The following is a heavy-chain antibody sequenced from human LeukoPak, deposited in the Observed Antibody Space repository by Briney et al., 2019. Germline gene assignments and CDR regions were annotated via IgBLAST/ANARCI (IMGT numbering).Heavy chain of an antibody. CDR3: ARMEEYQLLGHGWFDP. CDR1: GGSISDYY. Sequence: SETLSLTCTVSGGSISDYYWSWIRQPAGKGLEWIGRIYTSGSTIYSPSLKSRVTMSIDTSKNQFSLKLSSVTAADTAVYYCARMEEYQLLGHGWFDPWGQGTLVTVSS. J-gene: IGHJ5*02. V-gene: IGHV4-4*07. CDR2: IYTSGST. D-gene: IGHD2-2*01.